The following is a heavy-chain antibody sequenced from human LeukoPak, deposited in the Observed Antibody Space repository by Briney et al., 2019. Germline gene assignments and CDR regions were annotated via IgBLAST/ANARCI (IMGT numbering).Heavy chain of an antibody. CDR3: AGLETAMDALDI. D-gene: IGHD5-18*01. V-gene: IGHV4-59*08. Sequence: PSETLSLTCTVSGDSISSYYWSWIRQPPGKGLEWIGYIYYSESARCNPSLKSRVTISVDTSKNQFSLELSSVTAADTAVYYCAGLETAMDALDIWGQGTMVTVSS. J-gene: IGHJ3*02. CDR2: IYYSESA. CDR1: GDSISSYY.